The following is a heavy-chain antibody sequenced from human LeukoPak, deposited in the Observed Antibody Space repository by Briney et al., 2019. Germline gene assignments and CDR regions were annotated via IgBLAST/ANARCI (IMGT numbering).Heavy chain of an antibody. J-gene: IGHJ3*02. D-gene: IGHD4-23*01. V-gene: IGHV4-59*08. CDR1: GGSISSYY. Sequence: SETLSLTCTVSGGSISSYYWSWIRQPPGKGLEWIGYIYYSGSTNYNPSLKSRVTISVDTSKNQFSLKLSSVTAADTAVYYCARYDYGGNELRTGDAFDIWGQGTMVTVSS. CDR2: IYYSGST. CDR3: ARYDYGGNELRTGDAFDI.